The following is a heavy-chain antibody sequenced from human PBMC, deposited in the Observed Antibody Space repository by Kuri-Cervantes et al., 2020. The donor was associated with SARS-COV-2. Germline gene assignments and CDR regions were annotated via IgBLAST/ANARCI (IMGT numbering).Heavy chain of an antibody. CDR1: GFTFSSYW. D-gene: IGHD2-8*01. CDR2: IKQDGSEK. J-gene: IGHJ5*02. CDR3: ARARGYCTNGLCYLWFDP. Sequence: GESLKISCAASGFTFSSYWMSWVRQAPGKGLEWVANIKQDGSEKYYVDSVKGRFTISRDNAKNSLYLQMNSLRAEDTAVYYCARARGYCTNGLCYLWFDPWGQGTLVTVSS. V-gene: IGHV3-7*03.